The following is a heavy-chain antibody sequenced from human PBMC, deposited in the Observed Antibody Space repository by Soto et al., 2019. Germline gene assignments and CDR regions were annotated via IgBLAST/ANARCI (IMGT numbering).Heavy chain of an antibody. CDR2: IYHTGNA. V-gene: IGHV4-39*01. D-gene: IGHD3-22*01. J-gene: IGHJ5*02. CDR1: GDSISNSRFY. Sequence: SETLSLTCSVSGDSISNSRFYWAWIRQPPGEGLEWIGSIYHTGNAYYNPSLKSRVTISVDTSKNQFSLKLTSVTAADAALYYCARDFFDSSDYNRDRLSPWGQGSLVIVSS. CDR3: ARDFFDSSDYNRDRLSP.